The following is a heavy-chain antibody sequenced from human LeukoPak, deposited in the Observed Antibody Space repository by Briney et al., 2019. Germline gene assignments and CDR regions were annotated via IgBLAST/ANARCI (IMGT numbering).Heavy chain of an antibody. Sequence: PGGSLRLSCAASGFTFSSYWMNWVRQAPGEGLEWVANIKQDGSEKYYVDSVKGRFTISRDNAKNSLYLQMNSLRAEDTAVYYCARGTTVSSSLLYWGQGTLVTVSS. D-gene: IGHD6-6*01. V-gene: IGHV3-7*01. J-gene: IGHJ4*02. CDR3: ARGTTVSSSLLY. CDR2: IKQDGSEK. CDR1: GFTFSSYW.